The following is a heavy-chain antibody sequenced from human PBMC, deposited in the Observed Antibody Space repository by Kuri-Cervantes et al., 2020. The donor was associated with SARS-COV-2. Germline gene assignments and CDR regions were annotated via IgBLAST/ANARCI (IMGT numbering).Heavy chain of an antibody. V-gene: IGHV1-18*01. J-gene: IGHJ4*02. CDR1: GYTFTSYG. CDR2: ISAYNGNT. CDR3: AGDPNYDSSGYYGLTFDY. D-gene: IGHD3-22*01. Sequence: TCKASGYTFTSYGISWVRQAPGQGLEWMGWISAYNGNTNYAQKLQGRVTMTTDTSTSTAYMELRSLRSDDTAVYYCAGDPNYDSSGYYGLTFDYWGQGTLVTVSS.